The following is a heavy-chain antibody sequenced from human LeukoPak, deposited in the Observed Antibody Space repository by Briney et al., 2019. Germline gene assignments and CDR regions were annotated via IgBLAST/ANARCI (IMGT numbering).Heavy chain of an antibody. V-gene: IGHV3-30*02. CDR1: GFTFSSYG. Sequence: GGSLRLSCAASGFTFSSYGMHWVRQAPGKGLEWVAFIRYDGSNKYYADSVKGRFTISRDNSNNTPYLQMNSLRAEDTAVYYCAKDLYCSSTSCYMDVWGKGTTVTVSS. CDR2: IRYDGSNK. D-gene: IGHD2-2*01. CDR3: AKDLYCSSTSCYMDV. J-gene: IGHJ6*03.